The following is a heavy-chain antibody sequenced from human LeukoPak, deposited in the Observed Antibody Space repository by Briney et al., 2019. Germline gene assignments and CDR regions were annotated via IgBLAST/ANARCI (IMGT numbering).Heavy chain of an antibody. V-gene: IGHV4-30-2*01. Sequence: PSQTLSLTCAVSGGSLSSGGYSWSWIRQPPGKGLEWIGYIYHSGSTYYNPSLKSRVTISVDRSKNQFSLKLSSVTAADTAVYYCARGAFIIGQYAFDIWGQGTMVTVSS. CDR1: GGSLSSGGYS. CDR3: ARGAFIIGQYAFDI. CDR2: IYHSGST. J-gene: IGHJ3*02. D-gene: IGHD1-14*01.